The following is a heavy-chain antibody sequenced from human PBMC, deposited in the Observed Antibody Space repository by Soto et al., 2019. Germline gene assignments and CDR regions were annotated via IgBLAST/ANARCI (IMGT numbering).Heavy chain of an antibody. D-gene: IGHD4-17*01. Sequence: GASVKVSCMACGYWFTGNCLYWVRQDPGEGREWMGWVSPNSGGTNYAQQLQGWATMTRDTSISTAYMELSRLRSDDTALYYCARVGMATVTTYHYCGMDVWGQGTTVTVSS. V-gene: IGHV1-2*04. J-gene: IGHJ6*02. CDR3: ARVGMATVTTYHYCGMDV. CDR2: VSPNSGGT. CDR1: GYWFTGNC.